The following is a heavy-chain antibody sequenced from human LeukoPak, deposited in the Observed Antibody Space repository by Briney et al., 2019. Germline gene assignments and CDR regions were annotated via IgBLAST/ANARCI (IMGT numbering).Heavy chain of an antibody. CDR1: GGSISSSDYY. Sequence: SETLSLTCSVFGGSISSSDYYWGWIRQPPGKGLEWIGSFYYSGSTYYNPSLKSRVTISVDTSKNQFSLRLSSVTAADTAVYYCARRTFGGVIAYWGQGTLVTVSS. CDR3: ARRTFGGVIAY. D-gene: IGHD3-16*02. CDR2: FYYSGST. J-gene: IGHJ4*02. V-gene: IGHV4-39*01.